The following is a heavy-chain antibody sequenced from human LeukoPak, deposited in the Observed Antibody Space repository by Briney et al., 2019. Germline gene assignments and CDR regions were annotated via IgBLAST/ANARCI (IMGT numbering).Heavy chain of an antibody. V-gene: IGHV3-33*01. CDR1: GFTFSSYG. CDR3: ASSIFGWFDP. D-gene: IGHD3-9*01. Sequence: PGGSLRLSCAASGFTFSSYGMHWVRQAPGKGLEWVAVIWYDGSSKYYADSVKGRFTISRDSSKNTLYLQMNSLRAEDTAVYYCASSIFGWFDPWGQGTLVTVSS. CDR2: IWYDGSSK. J-gene: IGHJ5*02.